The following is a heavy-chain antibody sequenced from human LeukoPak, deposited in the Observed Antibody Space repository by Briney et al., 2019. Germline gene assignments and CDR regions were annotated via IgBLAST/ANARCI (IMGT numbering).Heavy chain of an antibody. CDR3: ASGGSSNRQVVLEYSDY. Sequence: GASVKVSCKASGYTFTGYYMHWVRQAPGQGLEWMGWINPKSGGTNYAQKFLGRVTMTRDTSISTAYMELSRLRSDDTAVYYCASGGSSNRQVVLEYSDYWGQGTLVTVSS. D-gene: IGHD6-6*01. J-gene: IGHJ4*02. CDR1: GYTFTGYY. V-gene: IGHV1-2*02. CDR2: INPKSGGT.